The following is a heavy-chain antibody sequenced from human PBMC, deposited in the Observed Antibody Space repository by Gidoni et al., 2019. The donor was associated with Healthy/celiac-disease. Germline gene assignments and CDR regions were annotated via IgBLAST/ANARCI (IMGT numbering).Heavy chain of an antibody. CDR2: IWYDGSNK. CDR1: VFTFSSYG. CDR3: ARVPGYSSGLFDY. J-gene: IGHJ4*02. V-gene: IGHV3-33*01. D-gene: IGHD6-19*01. Sequence: VQLVASGGGVFPPGRSLRLSCAASVFTFSSYGMHWVRQAPGKGLEWVAVIWYDGSNKYYADSVKGRFTISRDNSKNTLYLQMNSLRAEDTAVYYCARVPGYSSGLFDYWGQGTLVTVSS.